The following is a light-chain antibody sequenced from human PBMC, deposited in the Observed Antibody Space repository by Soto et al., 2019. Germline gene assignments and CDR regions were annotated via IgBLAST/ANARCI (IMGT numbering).Light chain of an antibody. J-gene: IGLJ1*01. CDR1: SSNIGSNT. CDR2: SNN. Sequence: QSALTQPPSASGTPGQRVTISCSGSSSNIGSNTVNWYQQLLGTAPKLLIYSNNQRPSGVPDRFSGSKSGTSASLAISGLQSEDEADYYCAAWDDSLNGSNYVFGTGTKVTVL. V-gene: IGLV1-44*01. CDR3: AAWDDSLNGSNYV.